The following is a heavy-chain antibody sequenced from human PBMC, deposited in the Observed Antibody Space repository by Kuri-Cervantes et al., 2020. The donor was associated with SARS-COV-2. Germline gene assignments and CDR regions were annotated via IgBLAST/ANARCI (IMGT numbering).Heavy chain of an antibody. CDR1: GGTFSSYA. CDR3: AREAYYDSSGYSQGWFDP. CDR2: IIPIFGTA. J-gene: IGHJ5*02. V-gene: IGHV1-69*05. D-gene: IGHD3-22*01. Sequence: SVKVSCKASGGTFSSYAISWVRQAPGQGLEWMGGIIPIFGTANYAQKFQGRVTITRDTSASTAYMELSSLRSEDTAVYYCAREAYYDSSGYSQGWFDPWGQGTLVTVSS.